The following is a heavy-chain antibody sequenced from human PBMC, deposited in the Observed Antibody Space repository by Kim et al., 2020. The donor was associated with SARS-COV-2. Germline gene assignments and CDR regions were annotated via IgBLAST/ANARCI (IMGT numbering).Heavy chain of an antibody. V-gene: IGHV3-43*01. D-gene: IGHD5-18*01. J-gene: IGHJ6*02. CDR3: AKDAAMSYGGPFYYYYYGMDV. CDR2: ISWDGGST. CDR1: GFTFDDYT. Sequence: GGSLRLSCAASGFTFDDYTMHWVRQAPGKGLEWVSLISWDGGSTYYADSVKGRFTISRDNSKNSLYLQMNSLRTEDTALYYCAKDAAMSYGGPFYYYYYGMDVWGQGTTVTVSS.